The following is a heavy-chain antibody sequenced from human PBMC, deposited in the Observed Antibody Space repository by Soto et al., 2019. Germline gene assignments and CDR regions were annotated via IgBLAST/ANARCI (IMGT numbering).Heavy chain of an antibody. J-gene: IGHJ4*02. V-gene: IGHV2-5*02. D-gene: IGHD4-17*01. CDR2: IYWDDVK. CDR3: ARKGSGDYALEY. Sequence: QITLEESGPTLVKPTQTLTLACTLSGFSLSTGGVGVGWIRQSPGKALEWLAVIYWDDVKHYSPSLERRLTVTEATSESQVVFTMSNMDPVETATYYCARKGSGDYALEYWGQGILVTVSS. CDR1: GFSLSTGGVG.